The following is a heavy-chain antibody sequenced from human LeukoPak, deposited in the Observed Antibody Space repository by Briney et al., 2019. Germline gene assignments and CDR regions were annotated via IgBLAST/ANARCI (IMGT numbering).Heavy chain of an antibody. CDR2: IYYSGNT. J-gene: IGHJ4*02. CDR3: ARQGISSSSWYDHFDY. D-gene: IGHD6-13*01. Sequence: SETLSLTCTVSGGSISSSSDYWGWIRQPPGKGLEWIGSIYYSGNTYYNSSLKSRVTISVDTSKKQFSMKLSSVTAADTAVYYCARQGISSSSWYDHFDYWGQGTLVTVSS. CDR1: GGSISSSSDY. V-gene: IGHV4-39*01.